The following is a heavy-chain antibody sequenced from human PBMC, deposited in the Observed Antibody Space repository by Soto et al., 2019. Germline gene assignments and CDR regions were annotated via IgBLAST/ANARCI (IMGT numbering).Heavy chain of an antibody. CDR2: IYYSGST. V-gene: IGHV4-39*01. CDR1: GGSISSSSYY. D-gene: IGHD6-13*01. Sequence: QLQLQESGPGLVKPSETLSLTCTVSGGSISSSSYYWGWIRQPPGKGLEWIGSIYYSGSTYYNPSLKSRVNISVDTSKNQFSLKLSSVTAADTAVYYCARGIAAAGTFYYYYYMDVWGKGTTVTVSS. CDR3: ARGIAAAGTFYYYYYMDV. J-gene: IGHJ6*03.